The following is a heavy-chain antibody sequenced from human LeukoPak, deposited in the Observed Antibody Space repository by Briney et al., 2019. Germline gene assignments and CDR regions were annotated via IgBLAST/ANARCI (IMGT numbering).Heavy chain of an antibody. CDR2: INHSGST. J-gene: IGHJ6*02. D-gene: IGHD4-17*01. CDR1: GGSFSGYY. CDR3: AREGRGGDYAPNYYYYGMDV. Sequence: SETLSLTCAVYGGSFSGYYWSWIRQPPGKGLEWIGEINHSGSTNYNPSLKSRVTISVDMSKNQFSLKLSSVTAADAAVYYCAREGRGGDYAPNYYYYGMDVWGQGTTVTVSS. V-gene: IGHV4-34*01.